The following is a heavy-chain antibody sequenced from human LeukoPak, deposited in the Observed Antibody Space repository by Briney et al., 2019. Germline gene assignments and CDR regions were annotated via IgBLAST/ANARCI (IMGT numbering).Heavy chain of an antibody. D-gene: IGHD6-19*01. V-gene: IGHV1-69*04. Sequence: GSSVKVSCKASGGTFSTTAINWVRQAPGQGLEWMGRIVPIFGVAHYSQTFLGRITITADKSTNTAYMEMSSLRSEDSAVYYCAIPGGQWLEAPYDYGGQGTLVTVSS. CDR1: GGTFSTTA. CDR2: IVPIFGVA. CDR3: AIPGGQWLEAPYDY. J-gene: IGHJ4*02.